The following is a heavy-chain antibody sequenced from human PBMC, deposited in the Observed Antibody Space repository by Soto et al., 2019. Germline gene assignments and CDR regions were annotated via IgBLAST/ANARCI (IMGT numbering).Heavy chain of an antibody. V-gene: IGHV1-69*02. D-gene: IGHD1-26*01. CDR3: AGGGATMLAEYFQH. CDR2: IIPILGIA. J-gene: IGHJ1*01. CDR1: GGTFSSYT. Sequence: QVQLVQSGAEVKKPGSSVKVSCKASGGTFSSYTISWVRQAPGQGLEWMGRIIPILGIANYAQKFQGRVTITGDRTTSTAYMGGSSLRSEDTAVYYWAGGGATMLAEYFQHWGQGTLVTVSS.